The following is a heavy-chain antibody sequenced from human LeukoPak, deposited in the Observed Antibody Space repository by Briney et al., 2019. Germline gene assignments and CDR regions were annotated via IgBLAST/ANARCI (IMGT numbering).Heavy chain of an antibody. D-gene: IGHD3-10*01. CDR1: GFTFSSYW. CDR2: LNQDGSER. J-gene: IGHJ4*02. CDR3: AKCGSGSNFDY. V-gene: IGHV3-7*02. Sequence: PGGSLRLSCAASGFTFSSYWMSWVRRTPGKGLEWVAHLNQDGSERYYVDSVKGRFTISRENAKNSLYLQMNSLRAEDTAVYYCAKCGSGSNFDYWGQGILVTVSS.